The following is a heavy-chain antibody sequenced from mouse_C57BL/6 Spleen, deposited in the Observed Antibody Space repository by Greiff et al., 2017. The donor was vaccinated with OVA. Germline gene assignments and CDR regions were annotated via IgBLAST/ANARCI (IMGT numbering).Heavy chain of an antibody. J-gene: IGHJ4*01. V-gene: IGHV1-9*01. CDR2: ILPGSGST. D-gene: IGHD2-4*01. CDR3: ARYYDYDEGYAMDY. Sequence: QVQLQQSGAELMKPGASVKLSCKATGYTFTGYWIEWVKQRPGHGLEWIGEILPGSGSTNYTEKFKGKATFTADTSSNTAYMQLSSLTTEDSAIYYCARYYDYDEGYAMDYWGQGTSVTVSS. CDR1: GYTFTGYW.